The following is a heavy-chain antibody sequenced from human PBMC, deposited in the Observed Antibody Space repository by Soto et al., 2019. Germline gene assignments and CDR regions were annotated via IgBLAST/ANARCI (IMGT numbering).Heavy chain of an antibody. CDR1: GGTFSIYA. V-gene: IGHV1-69*13. CDR3: ARARPYIVATIGTAFDY. J-gene: IGHJ4*02. D-gene: IGHD5-12*01. CDR2: IIPIFGTA. Sequence: SVKVYCKSSGGTFSIYAISWVRQDPGQGLEWMGGIIPIFGTANYAQKFQGRVTITADESTSTAYMELSSLRSEDTAVYYCARARPYIVATIGTAFDYCGQGTLVTVSS.